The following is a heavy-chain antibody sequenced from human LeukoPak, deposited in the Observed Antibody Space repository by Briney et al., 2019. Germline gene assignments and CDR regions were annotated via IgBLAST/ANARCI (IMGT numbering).Heavy chain of an antibody. CDR3: ARHGSGAEFDY. Sequence: PGGSLRLSCAASGFTFSSYDMNWVRQAPGKGLEWVSSISGSGGRTDYADSVKGRFTISRDNSKNTLYLQLNSLRAEDTAVYYCARHGSGAEFDYWGQGTLVTVSS. D-gene: IGHD3-10*01. CDR1: GFTFSSYD. V-gene: IGHV3-23*01. CDR2: ISGSGGRT. J-gene: IGHJ4*02.